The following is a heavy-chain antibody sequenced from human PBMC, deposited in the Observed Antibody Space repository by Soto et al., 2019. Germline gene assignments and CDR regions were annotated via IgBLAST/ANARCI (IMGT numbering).Heavy chain of an antibody. Sequence: QVQLVQSGAEVKKPGASVKVACKTSGFTFSKYYMHWVRQAPGQGLEWVGVINPSGRTTSYAQKFLGRVTVTRDASTTTVYMELNSLRSGDTAVYYCARDLDVTTVTTSFDSLGQGTLVTVSS. CDR3: ARDLDVTTVTTSFDS. V-gene: IGHV1-46*01. D-gene: IGHD4-17*01. CDR2: INPSGRTT. J-gene: IGHJ4*02. CDR1: GFTFSKYY.